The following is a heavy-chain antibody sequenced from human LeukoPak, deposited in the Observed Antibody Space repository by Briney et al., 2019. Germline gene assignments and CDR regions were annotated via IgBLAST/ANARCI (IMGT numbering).Heavy chain of an antibody. V-gene: IGHV3-21*06. CDR1: GFTVSSNY. D-gene: IGHD7-27*01. CDR2: ISGSSTYI. Sequence: GGSLRLSCAASGFTVSSNYMSWVRQAPGKGLEWVSSISGSSTYIYYADSVKGRFTISRDNAKNSLYLQMNSLRAEDTSVYYCARDLTGEPPFSDYWGQGTLVTVSS. J-gene: IGHJ4*02. CDR3: ARDLTGEPPFSDY.